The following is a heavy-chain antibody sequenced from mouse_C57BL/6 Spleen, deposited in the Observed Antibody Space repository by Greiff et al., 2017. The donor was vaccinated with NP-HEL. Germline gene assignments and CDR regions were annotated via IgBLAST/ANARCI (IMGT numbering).Heavy chain of an antibody. CDR1: GFTFTDYY. CDR2: IRNKANGYTT. CDR3: ARYGEVLDY. Sequence: EVKLMESGGGLVQPGGSLSLSCAASGFTFTDYYMSWVRQPPGKALEWLGFIRNKANGYTTEYSASVKGRFTISRDNSQIILYLQMNALRAEDSATYYCARYGEVLDYWGQGTSVTVSS. V-gene: IGHV7-3*01. J-gene: IGHJ4*01.